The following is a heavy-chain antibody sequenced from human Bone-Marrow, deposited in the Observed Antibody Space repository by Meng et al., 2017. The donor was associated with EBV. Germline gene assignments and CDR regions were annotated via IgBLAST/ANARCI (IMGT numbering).Heavy chain of an antibody. V-gene: IGHV3-74*01. D-gene: IGHD1-26*01. CDR1: GITLSSYW. J-gene: IGHJ5*02. Sequence: VQMRGPGGVLAQPVGSLSIAWGASGITLSSYWVHWVGQVAGKGLVWVSRINEDGSVINFADSVKGGFLISRDNAKNIVYLQMNNLRAEDTAGYYCAKDCFGAKDASGQGPLVTVSS. CDR3: AKDCFGAKDA. CDR2: INEDGSVI.